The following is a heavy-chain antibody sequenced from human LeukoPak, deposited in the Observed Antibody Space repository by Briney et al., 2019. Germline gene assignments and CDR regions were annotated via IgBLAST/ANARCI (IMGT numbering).Heavy chain of an antibody. Sequence: ASVKVSCRASGYTFTDYYIHWVRQAPGQGLEWMGWINPNSGDTKSAQKLQGRLTMTRDTSITTAYMDLSRLTSDDTAVYYCTRDDIVGARDFDYWGQGTLVTVSS. J-gene: IGHJ4*02. CDR1: GYTFTDYY. CDR3: TRDDIVGARDFDY. D-gene: IGHD1-26*01. V-gene: IGHV1-2*02. CDR2: INPNSGDT.